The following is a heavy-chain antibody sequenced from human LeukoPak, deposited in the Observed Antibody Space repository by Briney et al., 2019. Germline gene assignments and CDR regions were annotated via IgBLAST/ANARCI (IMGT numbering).Heavy chain of an antibody. CDR3: AKDLRYSWNLGNAFDI. Sequence: GALRLSCAASGFTFSSYGMHWVRQAPGKGLEWVAVISYDGSNKYYADSVKGRFTISRDNSKNTLYLQMNSLGAEDTAVYYCAKDLRYSWNLGNAFDIWGQGTMVTVSS. CDR2: ISYDGSNK. CDR1: GFTFSSYG. V-gene: IGHV3-30*18. J-gene: IGHJ3*02. D-gene: IGHD1-1*01.